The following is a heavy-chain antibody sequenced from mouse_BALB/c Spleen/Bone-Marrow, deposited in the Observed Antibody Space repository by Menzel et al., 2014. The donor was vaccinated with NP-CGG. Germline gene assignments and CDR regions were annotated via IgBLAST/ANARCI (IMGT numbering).Heavy chain of an antibody. CDR2: ISSGGGST. V-gene: IGHV5-12-1*01. J-gene: IGHJ3*01. D-gene: IGHD2-4*01. Sequence: EVNVVESGGGLVKPGGSLKLSCAASGFAFSSYDMSWVRQTPEKGLEWVAYISSGGGSTYYSDTVKGRFTISRDDAKNTLXLEMGSLKSEDTAMYYCARHMIRGFAYWGQGTLVTVSA. CDR3: ARHMIRGFAY. CDR1: GFAFSSYD.